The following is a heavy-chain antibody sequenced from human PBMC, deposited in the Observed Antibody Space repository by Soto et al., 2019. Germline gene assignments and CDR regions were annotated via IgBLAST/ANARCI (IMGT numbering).Heavy chain of an antibody. Sequence: EVQLLESGGGLVQPGGSLRLSCAASGFTFNTFEMSWVRQAPGRGREWVSFISDDSSRTYYADAVKGRFTISRDNSTYPLYLQMNSLTAEDPAVYACVKGGWLDFWGQGTLVTVSS. V-gene: IGHV3-23*01. CDR1: GFTFNTFE. CDR3: VKGGWLDF. J-gene: IGHJ5*01. CDR2: ISDDSSRT. D-gene: IGHD3-16*01.